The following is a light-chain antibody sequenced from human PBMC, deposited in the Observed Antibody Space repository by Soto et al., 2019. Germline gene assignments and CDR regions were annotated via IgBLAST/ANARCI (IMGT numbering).Light chain of an antibody. CDR2: AAS. Sequence: DIQMTQSPSSLSASVGDRVTITCRASQGISNYLAWYQQKPGKVPKLLIYAASNLQSGVPSRFIGSGSGTDFTLTISSLQPEDVATYYCQKYNSAHTWTFGQGTKVEIK. V-gene: IGKV1-27*01. J-gene: IGKJ1*01. CDR3: QKYNSAHTWT. CDR1: QGISNY.